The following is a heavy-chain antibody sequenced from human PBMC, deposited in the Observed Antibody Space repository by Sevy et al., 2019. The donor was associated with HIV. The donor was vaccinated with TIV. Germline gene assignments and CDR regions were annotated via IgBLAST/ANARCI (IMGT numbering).Heavy chain of an antibody. J-gene: IGHJ5*02. CDR1: GFTFSSYD. V-gene: IGHV3-48*03. CDR2: ISSSGSPI. Sequence: GGSLRLSCTASGFTFSSYDMNWVRQAPGKGLEWVSKISSSGSPIYYADSVKGRFTISRDNAKNSLNLQMNSLRAEDTAVYYCTRNAGAFDNGFDPWGQRTLVTVSS. D-gene: IGHD2-8*01. CDR3: TRNAGAFDNGFDP.